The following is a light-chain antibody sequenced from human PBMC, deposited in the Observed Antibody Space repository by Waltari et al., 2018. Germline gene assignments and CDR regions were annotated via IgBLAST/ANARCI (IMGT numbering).Light chain of an antibody. V-gene: IGKV1-39*01. CDR3: QQSYSTLVT. Sequence: IQKTHAPSSLSASVGDRVTITCRASQSMSSYLNWYQEKPGKAPNLLLYAAYRLQSGVPSRFSCSGSGTDFTLTISSLRPEAFATYGCQQSYSTLVTFGPGPTPAI. CDR2: AAY. CDR1: QSMSSY. J-gene: IGKJ2*01.